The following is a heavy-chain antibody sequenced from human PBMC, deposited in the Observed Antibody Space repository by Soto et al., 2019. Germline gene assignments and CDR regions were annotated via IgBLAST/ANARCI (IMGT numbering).Heavy chain of an antibody. CDR3: ARDVYGSGVYGMAV. CDR1: GITFSSYA. Sequence: QVPLVESGGGVVQPGRSLRLACAASGITFSSYALHWVRQAPGKGLEWVAVISYDGTEIYYADSVKGRFTISRENSKNTLYLQMNRLRAEDTAVYYCARDVYGSGVYGMAVWGQGITVTVSS. D-gene: IGHD6-19*01. CDR2: ISYDGTEI. J-gene: IGHJ6*02. V-gene: IGHV3-30-3*01.